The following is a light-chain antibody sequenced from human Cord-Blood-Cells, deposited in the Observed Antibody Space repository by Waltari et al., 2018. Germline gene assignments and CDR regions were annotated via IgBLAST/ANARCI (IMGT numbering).Light chain of an antibody. CDR1: QSVSSSY. V-gene: IGKV3-20*01. Sequence: ELVLSQSPGTLSLSPGDRATLSCRASQSVSSSYFAWYQQKPGQAPRLLIYGASSRATGIPGRFSGSGSGTDFTLTISRLEPEDFAVYYCQQYGSSFTFGPGTKVDIK. CDR3: QQYGSSFT. CDR2: GAS. J-gene: IGKJ3*01.